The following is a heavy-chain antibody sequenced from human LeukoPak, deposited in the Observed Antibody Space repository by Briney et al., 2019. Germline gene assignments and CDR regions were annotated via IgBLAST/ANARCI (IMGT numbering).Heavy chain of an antibody. J-gene: IGHJ4*02. Sequence: PSETLSLTCTVSGYSISSGYYWGWIRQPPGKGLEWIGSIYHSGSTNYNPSLKSRVTISVDTSKNQFSLNLSSVTAADTAVYYCARQVVVAATWGLFDYWGQGTLVTVSS. D-gene: IGHD2-15*01. CDR1: GYSISSGYY. V-gene: IGHV4-38-2*02. CDR2: IYHSGST. CDR3: ARQVVVAATWGLFDY.